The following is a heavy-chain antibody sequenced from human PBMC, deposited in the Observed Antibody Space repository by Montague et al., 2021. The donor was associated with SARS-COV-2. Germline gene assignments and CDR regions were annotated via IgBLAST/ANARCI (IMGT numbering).Heavy chain of an antibody. CDR1: GGSISSSCFN. CDR3: VRHHVDPFGMDV. Sequence: SETLSLTCTVSGGSISSSCFNWGCIRPPHGNGLEWIVSNYYTASYYYNPSLKSRVTISLDTSKNQFSLKLASVTAADTAMYYSVRHHVDPFGMDVWGQGTTVTVSS. CDR2: NYYTASY. V-gene: IGHV4-39*01. D-gene: IGHD3-3*01. J-gene: IGHJ6*02.